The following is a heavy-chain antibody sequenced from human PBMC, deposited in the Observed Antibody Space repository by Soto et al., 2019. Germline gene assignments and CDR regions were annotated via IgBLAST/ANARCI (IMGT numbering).Heavy chain of an antibody. CDR3: ARETTVTTDWFDP. CDR1: GYTFTGYY. V-gene: IGHV1-46*01. Sequence: ASVKVSCKASGYTFTGYYIHWVRQAPGQGLEWMGLINPSGDSTSYAQKFQGRLTMTRDTSTSTVYMEMSSLRSEDTAMYYCARETTVTTDWFDPWGKGTLVTVSS. CDR2: INPSGDST. J-gene: IGHJ5*02. D-gene: IGHD4-4*01.